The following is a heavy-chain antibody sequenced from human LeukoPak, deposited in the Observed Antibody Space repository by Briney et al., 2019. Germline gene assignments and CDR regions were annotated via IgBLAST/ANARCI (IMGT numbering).Heavy chain of an antibody. CDR2: IYYTGTT. J-gene: IGHJ4*02. Sequence: PSETLSLTCIVSGGSVTTYYWSWIRQPPGKGLEWIGYIYYTGTTNYNPSLKSRVIMSVDTSKNQFSLKLTSVTAADTAVYYCARHPSAVAGKTFDCWGQGTLVTVSS. CDR1: GGSVTTYY. V-gene: IGHV4-59*08. D-gene: IGHD6-19*01. CDR3: ARHPSAVAGKTFDC.